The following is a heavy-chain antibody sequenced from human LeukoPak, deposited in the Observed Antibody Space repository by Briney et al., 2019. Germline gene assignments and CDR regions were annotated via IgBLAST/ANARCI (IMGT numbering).Heavy chain of an antibody. Sequence: PGGSLRLSCAASGFTFSSYSMNWVRQAPGKGLEWVSYISSSSSYIYYADSVKGRFTISRDNAKNSLYLQMNSLRAEDTAVYYCARSPTVTPSPFDYWGQGTLVTVSS. D-gene: IGHD4-11*01. CDR1: GFTFSSYS. CDR2: ISSSSSYI. J-gene: IGHJ4*02. V-gene: IGHV3-21*05. CDR3: ARSPTVTPSPFDY.